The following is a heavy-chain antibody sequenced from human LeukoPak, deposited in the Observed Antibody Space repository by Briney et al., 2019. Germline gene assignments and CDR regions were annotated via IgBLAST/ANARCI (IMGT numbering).Heavy chain of an antibody. CDR1: GGSISSSSYY. CDR2: IYYSGST. CDR3: ARVIVDKGWFDP. V-gene: IGHV4-39*01. Sequence: PSETLSLTCTVSGGSISSSSYYWGWIRQPPGKGLEWIGSIYYSGSTYYNPSLKSRVTISVDTSKNQFSLKLSSVTAADTAVYYCARVIVDKGWFDPWGQGTLVTVSS. J-gene: IGHJ5*02. D-gene: IGHD5-12*01.